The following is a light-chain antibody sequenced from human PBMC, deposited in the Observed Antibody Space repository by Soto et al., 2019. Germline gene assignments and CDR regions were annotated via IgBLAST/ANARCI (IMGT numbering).Light chain of an antibody. CDR1: QSISSY. CDR3: QQSDSIPVT. Sequence: DIQMTQSPSSLSASVGDRVTITCRASQSISSYLNWYQQKPGRAPELLIYAASSLQSGVPSRFSGSGSGTEFTLAISSLQPEDIATYYCQQSDSIPVTFGQGTKLEIK. CDR2: AAS. J-gene: IGKJ2*01. V-gene: IGKV1-39*01.